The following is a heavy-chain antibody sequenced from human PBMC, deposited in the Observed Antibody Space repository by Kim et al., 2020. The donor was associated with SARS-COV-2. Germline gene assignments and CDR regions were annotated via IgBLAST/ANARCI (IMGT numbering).Heavy chain of an antibody. J-gene: IGHJ4*02. Sequence: AYAASVKGRFTISRDDSKNTAYLQMNSLKTEDTAVYYCTRRATGTTVGNYWGQGTLVTVSS. V-gene: IGHV3-73*01. CDR3: TRRATGTTVGNY. D-gene: IGHD1-7*01.